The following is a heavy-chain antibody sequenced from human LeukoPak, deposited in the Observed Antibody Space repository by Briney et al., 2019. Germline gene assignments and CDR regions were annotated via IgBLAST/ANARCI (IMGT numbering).Heavy chain of an antibody. D-gene: IGHD6-13*01. Sequence: GGSLRLSCAASGFTFSSYSMNWVRQAPGKGLEWVSSISSSSSYIYYADSVKGRFTISRDNAKNSLYLQMNSLRAEDTAVYYCAREDSSNLCFDYWGQGTLVTVSS. CDR1: GFTFSSYS. V-gene: IGHV3-21*01. CDR3: AREDSSNLCFDY. J-gene: IGHJ4*02. CDR2: ISSSSSYI.